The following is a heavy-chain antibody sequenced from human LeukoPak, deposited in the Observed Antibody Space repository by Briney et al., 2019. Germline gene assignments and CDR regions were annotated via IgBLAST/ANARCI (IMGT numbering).Heavy chain of an antibody. CDR2: IYYSGST. CDR3: ARDYYVWGSYRPSRYFDY. D-gene: IGHD3-16*02. Sequence: SETLSVTCTVSGGSISSSSYYWGWIRQPPGKGLEWIGSIYYSGSTYYNPSLKSRVTISVDTSKNQFSLKLSSVTAADTAVYYCARDYYVWGSYRPSRYFDYWGQGTLVTVSS. J-gene: IGHJ4*02. V-gene: IGHV4-39*07. CDR1: GGSISSSSYY.